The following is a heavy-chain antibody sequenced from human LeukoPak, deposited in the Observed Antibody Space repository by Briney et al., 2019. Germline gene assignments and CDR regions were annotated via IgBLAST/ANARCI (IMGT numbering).Heavy chain of an antibody. CDR1: GGSFSGYY. D-gene: IGHD4-23*01. CDR2: IYYSGST. V-gene: IGHV4-59*01. CDR3: ARDQDGGNSGLDY. J-gene: IGHJ4*02. Sequence: SETLSLTCAVYGGSFSGYYWSWIRQPPGKGLEWIGYIYYSGSTNYNPSLKSRVTISLDTSKNQFSLKLSSVTAADTAMYYCARDQDGGNSGLDYWGQGTLVTVSS.